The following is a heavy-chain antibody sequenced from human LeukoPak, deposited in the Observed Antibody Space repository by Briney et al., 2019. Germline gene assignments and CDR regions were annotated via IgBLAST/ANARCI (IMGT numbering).Heavy chain of an antibody. CDR3: ARGGSRDGYNRPLDY. CDR2: TYYSGSA. D-gene: IGHD5-24*01. J-gene: IGHJ4*02. V-gene: IGHV4-59*01. CDR1: GGSISSYY. Sequence: SETLSLTCTVSGGSISSYYWSWIRQPPGKGLEWIGYTYYSGSANYSPSLKSRVTMSVDTSKNQFSLRLNSVTAADTAVYYCARGGSRDGYNRPLDYWGQGTLVTVSS.